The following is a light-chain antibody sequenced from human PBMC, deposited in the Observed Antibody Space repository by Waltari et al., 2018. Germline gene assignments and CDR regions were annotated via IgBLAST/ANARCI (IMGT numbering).Light chain of an antibody. CDR2: AAS. Sequence: DIQLTQSPSFLSASVGVRVTITCRASQGISSYLAWYQQQPGEAPKLLISAASTLQSGVPSRFSGSGSGTEFTLTIRSLQPEDFATYYCQQLNSFPYTFGQGTKLDIK. V-gene: IGKV1-9*01. CDR1: QGISSY. CDR3: QQLNSFPYT. J-gene: IGKJ2*01.